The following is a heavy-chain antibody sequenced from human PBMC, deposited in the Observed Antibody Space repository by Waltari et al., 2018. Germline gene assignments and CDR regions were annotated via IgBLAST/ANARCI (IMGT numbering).Heavy chain of an antibody. Sequence: QAQLVQSGAEVKKPGASVKISCKASGYTLDTYYMHWVRQAPGQGLEWLGIIRPSDGRTSYAQKFQDRVTMTRDLSTSTIYLEMTNLNSDDTAVYYCARPGITAVGTKLSAFAIWGQGTLVNV. CDR3: ARPGITAVGTKLSAFAI. CDR2: IRPSDGRT. V-gene: IGHV1-46*02. CDR1: GYTLDTYY. D-gene: IGHD6-13*01. J-gene: IGHJ3*02.